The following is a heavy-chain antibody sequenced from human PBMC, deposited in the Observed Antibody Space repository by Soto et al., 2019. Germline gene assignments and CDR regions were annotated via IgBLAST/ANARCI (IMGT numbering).Heavy chain of an antibody. CDR1: GGTFSSYT. J-gene: IGHJ2*01. CDR3: ARGNHRWLQLWYFEL. D-gene: IGHD5-12*01. V-gene: IGHV1-69*12. Sequence: QVQLVQSGAEVKKPGSSVTVSCKASGGTFSSYTISWVRQAPGQGLEWMGGIIHIFGTANYAQKFQGRVTITADESTSTAYMELSSLRSEDTAVYYCARGNHRWLQLWYFELWGRGTLVTVSS. CDR2: IIHIFGTA.